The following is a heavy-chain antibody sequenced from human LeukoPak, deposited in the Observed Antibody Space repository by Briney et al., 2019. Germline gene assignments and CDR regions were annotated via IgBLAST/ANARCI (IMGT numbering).Heavy chain of an antibody. CDR3: ARAAGYCSGGSCYHNWFDP. CDR2: ISAYNGNT. J-gene: IGHJ5*02. Sequence: ASVKDSCKASGYTFTSYGISWVRQAPGRGLEWMGWISAYNGNTNYAQKFQGRVTITADKSTSTAYMELSSLRSEDTAVYYCARAAGYCSGGSCYHNWFDPWGQGTLVTVSS. V-gene: IGHV1-18*01. CDR1: GYTFTSYG. D-gene: IGHD2-15*01.